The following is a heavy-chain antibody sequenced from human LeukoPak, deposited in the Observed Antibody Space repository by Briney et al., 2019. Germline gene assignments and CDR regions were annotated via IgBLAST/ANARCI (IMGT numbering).Heavy chain of an antibody. Sequence: SETLSLTCTVSGGSISSSYWSWIRQPAGEGLEWIGRIYTSGSTNYNPSLKSRVTMSVDTSKNQFSLRLTSVTAADTAVYYCVRDHYDFGLFDPWGQGTLVTVSS. J-gene: IGHJ5*02. CDR2: IYTSGST. V-gene: IGHV4-4*07. D-gene: IGHD3-3*01. CDR1: GGSISSSY. CDR3: VRDHYDFGLFDP.